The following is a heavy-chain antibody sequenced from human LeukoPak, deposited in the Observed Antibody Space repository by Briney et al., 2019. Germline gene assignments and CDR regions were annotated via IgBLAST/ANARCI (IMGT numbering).Heavy chain of an antibody. CDR1: GYIFTIYG. CDR2: ISAYNGNT. J-gene: IGHJ4*02. Sequence: ASVKVSCKASGYIFTIYGISWVRQAPGQGLEWMGWISAYNGNTNYAQSLQDRVTMTTDTSTSTAYMELRSLRSDDTAVYYCVRDPGNTGYDSFDSWGQGTLVTVSP. CDR3: VRDPGNTGYDSFDS. V-gene: IGHV1-18*04. D-gene: IGHD5-12*01.